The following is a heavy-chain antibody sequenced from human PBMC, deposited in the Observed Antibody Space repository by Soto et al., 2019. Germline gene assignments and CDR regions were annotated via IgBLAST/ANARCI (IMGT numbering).Heavy chain of an antibody. Sequence: QVQGVQSGAEVKKPGASVKVSCKASGYTFTNYAISWVRQAPGQGLEWMGWINVYNGNTNYAQKLQGRVIMTTDTSTSTAYMELKSLRSDDTAVYYCARGPDATYSDYWGQGTLVTVSS. CDR3: ARGPDATYSDY. CDR1: GYTFTNYA. J-gene: IGHJ4*02. V-gene: IGHV1-18*01. CDR2: INVYNGNT.